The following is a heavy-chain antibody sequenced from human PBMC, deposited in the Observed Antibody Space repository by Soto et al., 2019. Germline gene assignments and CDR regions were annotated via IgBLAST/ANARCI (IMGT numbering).Heavy chain of an antibody. CDR3: VKYTVTEALGES. CDR2: VSRAGTYT. D-gene: IGHD3-16*01. CDR1: GFTFSSYA. V-gene: IGHV3-23*01. Sequence: EVQLLESGGDVVRPGGSLRLSCAASGFTFSSYAMGWVRQAPGKGLEWVAGVSRAGTYTFYADSVRGRFSISKDNSRDKVDLYINALSGDDTAVYSCVKYTVTEALGESWGQGTLVSVSS. J-gene: IGHJ5*02.